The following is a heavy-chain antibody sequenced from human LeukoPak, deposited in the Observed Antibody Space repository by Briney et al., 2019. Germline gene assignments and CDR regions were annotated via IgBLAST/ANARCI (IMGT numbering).Heavy chain of an antibody. CDR1: GGSISNYH. CDR2: IYYSGST. J-gene: IGHJ4*02. CDR3: ARTDNSGYHDY. V-gene: IGHV4-59*01. D-gene: IGHD3-22*01. Sequence: KPSETLSLTCTVSGGSISNYHWSWIRQPPGKGLEWIGYIYYSGSTNYNPSLKSRVTISVDTSKNQFSLKLSSVTAADTAVYYCARTDNSGYHDYWGQGILVTVSS.